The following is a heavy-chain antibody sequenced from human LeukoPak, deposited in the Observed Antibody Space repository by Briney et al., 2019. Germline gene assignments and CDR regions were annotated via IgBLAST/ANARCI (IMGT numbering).Heavy chain of an antibody. Sequence: GASLRLSCAASGFTFSSYAMSWVRQAPGRGLEWVSAISGRGGSTYYADSVKGRFTISRDNSKNTLYLQMNSLRAEDTAVYYCAKVGLYDYVWGSYRSLGVFDYWGQGTLVTVSS. CDR1: GFTFSSYA. D-gene: IGHD3-16*02. J-gene: IGHJ4*02. V-gene: IGHV3-23*01. CDR3: AKVGLYDYVWGSYRSLGVFDY. CDR2: ISGRGGST.